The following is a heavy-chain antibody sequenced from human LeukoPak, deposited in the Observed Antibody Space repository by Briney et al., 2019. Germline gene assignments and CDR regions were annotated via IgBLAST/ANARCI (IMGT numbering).Heavy chain of an antibody. CDR3: AKGRGYCTGGSCYSDY. Sequence: GGSLRLSCTASGFTFNNYAMSWVRQAPGKGLEWVSTISGSDGSTYYADSVKGRFTISRDNSKNTLYLQMNSLRVEDTAIYYCAKGRGYCTGGSCYSDYWGQGTLVTVSS. CDR1: GFTFNNYA. D-gene: IGHD2-15*01. J-gene: IGHJ4*02. V-gene: IGHV3-23*01. CDR2: ISGSDGST.